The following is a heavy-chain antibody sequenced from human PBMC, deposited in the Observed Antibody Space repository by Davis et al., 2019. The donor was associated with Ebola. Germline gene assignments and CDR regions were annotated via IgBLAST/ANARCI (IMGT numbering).Heavy chain of an antibody. V-gene: IGHV4-34*01. D-gene: IGHD2-2*02. J-gene: IGHJ5*02. CDR2: INHSGST. CDR3: ARVRLQLLYLRRGGWFDP. Sequence: PSETLSLTCAVYGGSFSGYYWSWIRQPPGKGLEWIGEINHSGSTNYNPSLKSRVTISVDTSKNQFSLKLSSVTAADTAVYYCARVRLQLLYLRRGGWFDPWGQGTLVTVSS. CDR1: GGSFSGYY.